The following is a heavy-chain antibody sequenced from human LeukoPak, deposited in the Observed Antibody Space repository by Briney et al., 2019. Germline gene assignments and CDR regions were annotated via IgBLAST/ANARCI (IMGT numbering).Heavy chain of an antibody. V-gene: IGHV4-59*01. J-gene: IGHJ4*02. CDR3: AMRTSWSGYFDY. CDR1: GGSISIYY. CDR2: IYYSGST. Sequence: ASETLSLTCTVSGGSISIYYWSWIRQPPGKGLEWIGYIYYSGSTNYNPSLKSRVTISVDTSKNQFSLKLSSVTAADTAVYYCAMRTSWSGYFDYWGQGTLVTVSS. D-gene: IGHD3-3*01.